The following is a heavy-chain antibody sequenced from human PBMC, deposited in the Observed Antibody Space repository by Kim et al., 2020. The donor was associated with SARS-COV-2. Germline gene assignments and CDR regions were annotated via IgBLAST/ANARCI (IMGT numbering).Heavy chain of an antibody. D-gene: IGHD2-8*01. Sequence: GGSLRLSCVASGFTFNTYWMNWVRQVPGKGLVWVSRINPDGSDTTYADSVKGRFTISRDNAKNTLYLQLNNLRAEDTALYYCTRPLSGTNCYDFWGQGTLVTVSS. CDR1: GFTFNTYW. CDR2: INPDGSDT. CDR3: TRPLSGTNCYDF. J-gene: IGHJ4*02. V-gene: IGHV3-74*01.